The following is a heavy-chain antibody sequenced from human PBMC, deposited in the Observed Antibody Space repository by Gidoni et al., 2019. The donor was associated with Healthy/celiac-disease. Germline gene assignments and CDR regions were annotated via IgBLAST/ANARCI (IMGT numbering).Heavy chain of an antibody. CDR1: GGSFSGYY. J-gene: IGHJ6*02. CDR3: ARRLRFSPPYGMDV. Sequence: QVQLQQWGAGLLKPSETLSLPCAVYGGSFSGYYWSWIRQPPGKGLEWIGEINHSGSTNYNPSLKSRVTISVDTSKNQFSLKLSSVTAADTAVYYCARRLRFSPPYGMDVWGQGTTVTVSS. D-gene: IGHD3-3*01. V-gene: IGHV4-34*01. CDR2: INHSGST.